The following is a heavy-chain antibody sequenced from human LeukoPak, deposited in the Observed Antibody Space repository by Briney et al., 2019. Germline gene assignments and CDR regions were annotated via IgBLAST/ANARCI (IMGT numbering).Heavy chain of an antibody. CDR2: IYYSGST. D-gene: IGHD1-26*01. CDR3: GRVLSYRPYDAFDI. Sequence: SETLSLTCAVSGYSISSSNWWGWIRQPPGKGLEWIGYIYYSGSTYYNPSLKSRVTMSIDTSKNQFSLKLSSVTAVDTAVYYCGRVLSYRPYDAFDIWGQGTMVTVSS. CDR1: GYSISSSNW. J-gene: IGHJ3*02. V-gene: IGHV4-28*03.